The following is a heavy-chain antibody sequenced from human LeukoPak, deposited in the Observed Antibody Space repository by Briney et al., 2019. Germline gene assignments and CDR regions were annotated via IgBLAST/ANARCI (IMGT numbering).Heavy chain of an antibody. CDR2: ISGSGGST. CDR1: GFTFSFYA. J-gene: IGHJ4*02. V-gene: IGHV3-23*01. CDR3: AKDPDYYDTRGYYNQFDY. Sequence: PGGSLRLSCAASGFTFSFYAMSWVRQAPGKGLEWVSSISGSGGSTYYADSVKGRFTISRDNSRNTLYLQMNSLRGEDTAVYYCAKDPDYYDTRGYYNQFDYWGQGTLVTVSS. D-gene: IGHD3-22*01.